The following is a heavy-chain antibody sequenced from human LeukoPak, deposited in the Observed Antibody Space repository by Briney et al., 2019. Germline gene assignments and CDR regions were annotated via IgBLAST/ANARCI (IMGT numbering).Heavy chain of an antibody. CDR3: ARDKYQLLSYYYGMDV. J-gene: IGHJ6*04. V-gene: IGHV4-30-4*01. CDR2: IYYSGST. Sequence: SQTLPLTCTVSGGSISSGDYYWSWIRQPPGTGLEWIGYIYYSGSTYYNPSLKSRVTISVDTSKNQFSLKLSSVTAADTAVYYCARDKYQLLSYYYGMDVWGKGTTVTVSS. CDR1: GGSISSGDYY. D-gene: IGHD2-2*01.